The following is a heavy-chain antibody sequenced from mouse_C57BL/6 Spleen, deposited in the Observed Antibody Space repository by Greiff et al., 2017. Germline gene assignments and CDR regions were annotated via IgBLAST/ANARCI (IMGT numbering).Heavy chain of an antibody. D-gene: IGHD3-2*02. CDR3: AKTAQATLYYYAMDY. CDR2: ISSGGSYT. V-gene: IGHV5-6*01. CDR1: GFTFSSYG. J-gene: IGHJ4*01. Sequence: EVQVVESGGDLVKPGGSLKLSCAASGFTFSSYGMSWVRQTPDKRLEWVATISSGGSYTYYPDSVKGRFTISRDNAKNTLYLQMSSLKSEDTAMYYCAKTAQATLYYYAMDYWGQGTSVTVSS.